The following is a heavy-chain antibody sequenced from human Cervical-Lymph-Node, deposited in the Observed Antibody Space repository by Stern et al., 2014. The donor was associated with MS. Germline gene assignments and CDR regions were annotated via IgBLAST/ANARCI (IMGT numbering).Heavy chain of an antibody. V-gene: IGHV3-21*01. J-gene: IGHJ4*02. CDR2: ISSNSNYI. Sequence: EVQLVESGGGLVKPGGSLRLSCAASGFTFSSYSMNWVRLAPGKGLEWVSSISSNSNYIFYADSVKGRFTISRDNAKNSLYLQMNSLRAEDTALYYCARDQAYYGHDYWGQGTPVTVSS. CDR1: GFTFSSYS. CDR3: ARDQAYYGHDY. D-gene: IGHD3-10*01.